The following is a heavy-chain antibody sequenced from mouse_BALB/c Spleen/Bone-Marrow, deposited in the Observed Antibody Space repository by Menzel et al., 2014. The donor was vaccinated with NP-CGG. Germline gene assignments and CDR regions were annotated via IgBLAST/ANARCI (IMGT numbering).Heavy chain of an antibody. CDR3: ARQDGFDY. CDR1: GFTFSNYA. V-gene: IGHV5-9-3*01. Sequence: EVKVVESGGGLVKPGGSLKLSCAASGFTFSNYAMSWVRRTPEKRLEWVAIISSGGSYTYYPDSVKGRFTISRDNAKTILYPQMSSLRSEDTAMYYCARQDGFDYWGQGTTLTVSS. D-gene: IGHD2-3*01. J-gene: IGHJ2*01. CDR2: ISSGGSYT.